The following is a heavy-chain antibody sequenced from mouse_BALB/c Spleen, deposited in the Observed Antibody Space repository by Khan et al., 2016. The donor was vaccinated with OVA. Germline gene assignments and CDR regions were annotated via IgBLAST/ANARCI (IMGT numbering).Heavy chain of an antibody. CDR1: GYTFTTYT. J-gene: IGHJ3*01. CDR3: AKEGAYYRSDGWFAY. V-gene: IGHV1-4*01. CDR2: IIPSTDYT. Sequence: VQLQESGVELARPGASVKMSCKASGYTFTTYTIHWVKQRPGQGLEWIGYIIPSTDYTTYNQKFKDKATLTADKSSSTAYMQLSSLTTDDSAVYYCAKEGAYYRSDGWFAYWGQGTLVTVSA. D-gene: IGHD2-14*01.